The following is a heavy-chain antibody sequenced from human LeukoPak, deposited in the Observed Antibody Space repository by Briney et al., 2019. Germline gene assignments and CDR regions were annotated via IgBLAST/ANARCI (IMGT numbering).Heavy chain of an antibody. Sequence: PGGSLRLSCAASGFTFSSYAMHWVRRAPGKGLEWVAVISYDGSNKYYADSVKGRFTISRDNSKNTLYLQMNSLRAEDTAVYYCAREGSSLVRWFDPWGQGTLVTVSS. CDR3: AREGSSLVRWFDP. J-gene: IGHJ5*02. D-gene: IGHD2-2*01. CDR1: GFTFSSYA. V-gene: IGHV3-30-3*01. CDR2: ISYDGSNK.